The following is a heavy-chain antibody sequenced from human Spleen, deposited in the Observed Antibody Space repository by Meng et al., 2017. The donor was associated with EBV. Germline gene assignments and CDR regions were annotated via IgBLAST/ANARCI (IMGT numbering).Heavy chain of an antibody. CDR2: ISTYNGNT. CDR1: GYTFIQYG. D-gene: IGHD6-6*01. J-gene: IGHJ4*02. V-gene: IGHV1-18*01. Sequence: QVQLVQAGTEVKKPGASVKVTCKVSGYTFIQYGITWVRQSPGQGLEWMGWISTYNGNTDYAQKFQGRVTMTRDTYTSTAYMELRSLRSDDTAVYYCARTYTRTSHFDYWGQGTLVTVSS. CDR3: ARTYTRTSHFDY.